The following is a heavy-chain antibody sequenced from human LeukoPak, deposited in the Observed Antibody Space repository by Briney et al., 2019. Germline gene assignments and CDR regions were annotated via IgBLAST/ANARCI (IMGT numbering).Heavy chain of an antibody. CDR1: GGTFSSYA. CDR3: ATGYCRGGSCFLGYFQH. V-gene: IGHV1-69*06. J-gene: IGHJ1*01. CDR2: IIPIFGTA. D-gene: IGHD2-15*01. Sequence: GSSVKVSCKASGGTFSSYAISWVRQAPGQGLEWMGGIIPIFGTANYAQKFQGRVTITADKSTSTAYMELSSLRSEDTAVYYCATGYCRGGSCFLGYFQHWGQGTLVTVSS.